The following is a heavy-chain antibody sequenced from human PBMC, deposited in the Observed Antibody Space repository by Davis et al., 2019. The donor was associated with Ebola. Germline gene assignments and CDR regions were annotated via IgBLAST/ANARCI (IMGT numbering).Heavy chain of an antibody. CDR1: GGSISSYY. CDR2: INHSGST. J-gene: IGHJ4*02. CDR3: ARQGLGVGAIDY. V-gene: IGHV4-34*01. Sequence: PSETLSLTCTVSGGSISSYYWSWIRQPPGKGLEWIGEINHSGSTNYNPSLKSRVTISVDTSKNQFSLKLSSVTAADTAVYYCARQGLGVGAIDYWGQGTLVTVSS. D-gene: IGHD1-26*01.